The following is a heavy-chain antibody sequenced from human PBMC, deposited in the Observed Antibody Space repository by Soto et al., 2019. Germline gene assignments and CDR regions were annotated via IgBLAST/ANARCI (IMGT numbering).Heavy chain of an antibody. CDR2: ISAYNGNT. CDR3: ARDGVDIVVVPAAGAPPRSQFDY. J-gene: IGHJ4*02. D-gene: IGHD2-2*01. V-gene: IGHV1-18*01. CDR1: GYTFTSYG. Sequence: ASVKVSCKASGYTFTSYGISWVRQAPGQGLEWMGWISAYNGNTNYAQKLQGRVTMTTDTSTSTAYMELRSLRSDDTAVYYCARDGVDIVVVPAAGAPPRSQFDYWGQGTLVTVSS.